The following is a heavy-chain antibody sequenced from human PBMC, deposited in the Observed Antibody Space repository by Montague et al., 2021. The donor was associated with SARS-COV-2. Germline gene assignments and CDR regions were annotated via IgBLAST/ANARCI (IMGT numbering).Heavy chain of an antibody. J-gene: IGHJ6*02. V-gene: IGHV4-34*01. D-gene: IGHD2-15*01. CDR3: ARGSGCSGGICYSERDPYYCYIMDV. Sequence: SETLSLTCAVYGGSFSGYYWSWIRQPPGKGLEWIGEINHSGSTNYNPSLKSRVTISVDTSKNQFSLQLSSVTAADTAVYYCARGSGCSGGICYSERDPYYCYIMDVWGQGTTVTVSS. CDR2: INHSGST. CDR1: GGSFSGYY.